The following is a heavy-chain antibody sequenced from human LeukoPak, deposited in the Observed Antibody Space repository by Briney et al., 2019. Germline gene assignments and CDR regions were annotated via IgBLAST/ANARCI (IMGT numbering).Heavy chain of an antibody. CDR2: IRYDGSNK. CDR3: AKAPWSYYYWFDP. CDR1: GFTFSSYG. J-gene: IGHJ5*02. V-gene: IGHV3-30*02. D-gene: IGHD1-26*01. Sequence: PGGSLRLSCAASGFTFSSYGMSWVRQAPGKGLEWVAFIRYDGSNKYYADSVKGRFTISRDNSKNTLYLQMNSLRAEDTAVYYCAKAPWSYYYWFDPWGQGTLVTVSS.